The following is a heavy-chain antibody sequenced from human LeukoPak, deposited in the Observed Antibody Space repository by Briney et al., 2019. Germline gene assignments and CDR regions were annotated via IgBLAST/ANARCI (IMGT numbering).Heavy chain of an antibody. V-gene: IGHV1-2*02. CDR2: INPNSGGT. J-gene: IGHJ4*02. CDR3: VRGYVAAAADY. CDR1: GYTFTGYY. Sequence: ASVKVSCKASGYTFTGYYMHWVRQAPGQGLEWMGWINPNSGGTNYAQKFQGRVTITADESTSTAYMELSSLRSEDTAVYYCVRGYVAAAADYWGQGTLVTVSS. D-gene: IGHD6-13*01.